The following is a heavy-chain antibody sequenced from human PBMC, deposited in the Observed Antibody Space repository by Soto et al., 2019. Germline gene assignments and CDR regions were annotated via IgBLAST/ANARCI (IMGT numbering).Heavy chain of an antibody. V-gene: IGHV1-18*01. D-gene: IGHD2-8*01. Sequence: QAQLVQSGGEVKKPGASVKVSCRASGYAFTSYGYAWVRQAPGQGLEWMGWISAYNGDTNYAQKFQDRVTRTTDTSTTTVHMELRNLGSDDTAVYYCARSGAYCTSITCLFDSFWGLGTLVTVSS. CDR1: GYAFTSYG. CDR2: ISAYNGDT. J-gene: IGHJ4*02. CDR3: ARSGAYCTSITCLFDSF.